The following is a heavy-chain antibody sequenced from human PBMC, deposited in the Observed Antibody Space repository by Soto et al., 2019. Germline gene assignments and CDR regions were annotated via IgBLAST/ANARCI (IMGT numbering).Heavy chain of an antibody. Sequence: PSETLSLTCAVSGGSVSSGGYSWSWIRQPPGKGLEWIGYIYHSGSTYYNPSLKSRVTISVDRSKNQFSLKLSSVTAADPAVYYWARVPGPWGQGTLVTVSS. CDR3: ARVPGP. CDR2: IYHSGST. V-gene: IGHV4-30-2*01. J-gene: IGHJ5*02. CDR1: GGSVSSGGYS.